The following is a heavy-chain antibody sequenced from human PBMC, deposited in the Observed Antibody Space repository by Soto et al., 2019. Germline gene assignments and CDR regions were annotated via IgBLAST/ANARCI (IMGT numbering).Heavy chain of an antibody. D-gene: IGHD3-10*01. CDR1: GGSVSSADHY. Sequence: SETLSLTCSVLGGSVSSADHYWLWIRQPPGKGLELMGYIYHSGITNYSPSLKSRVTISIDTSKNQFSLQLSSVTAADTAVYYCARWNYYGSGRREFHYCGQGTLVTVSS. V-gene: IGHV4-61*08. CDR2: IYHSGIT. CDR3: ARWNYYGSGRREFHY. J-gene: IGHJ4*02.